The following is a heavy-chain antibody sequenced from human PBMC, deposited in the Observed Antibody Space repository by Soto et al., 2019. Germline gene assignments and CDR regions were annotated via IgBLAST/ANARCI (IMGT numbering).Heavy chain of an antibody. D-gene: IGHD6-19*01. J-gene: IGHJ4*02. Sequence: QVQLQESGPGLVKPSGTLSLTCAVSGGSISSSNWWSWVRQPPGKGLGWIGEIYHSGSTNYNPTLKSPVTISVDKSQNQFSRKLSSVTAADTAVYYCARSSSWTGYSSGWGQGTLVTVSS. CDR1: GGSISSSNW. CDR2: IYHSGST. V-gene: IGHV4-4*02. CDR3: ARSSSWTGYSSG.